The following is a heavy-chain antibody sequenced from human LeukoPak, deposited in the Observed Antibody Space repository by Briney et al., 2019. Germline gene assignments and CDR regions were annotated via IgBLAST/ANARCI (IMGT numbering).Heavy chain of an antibody. J-gene: IGHJ5*02. Sequence: GGSLRLSCAASGFTFTIYAMSWVRQAPGKRLEWVSAISSAGDSTYYADSVKGRFTISRDNSKNTLYLQMNSLRVEDTAIYYCAKPTTGRVSPDWFDPWGQGTLVTVSS. D-gene: IGHD1-14*01. V-gene: IGHV3-23*01. CDR3: AKPTTGRVSPDWFDP. CDR1: GFTFTIYA. CDR2: ISSAGDST.